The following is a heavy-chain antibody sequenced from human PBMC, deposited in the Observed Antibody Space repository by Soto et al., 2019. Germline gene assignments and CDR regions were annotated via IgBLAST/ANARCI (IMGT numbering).Heavy chain of an antibody. J-gene: IGHJ4*02. CDR3: GKGNLWLEN. CDR2: VYDSGST. V-gene: IGHV4-59*01. Sequence: PSETLYLTCAVSGVSTSGFYGSWIRQPPGKGLEYIGYVYDSGSTYYNPSLKSRVTVSLDSSKNQFSLKLTSVTAADTAIYYCGKGNLWLENGAQGPLATF. D-gene: IGHD2-21*01. CDR1: GVSTSGFY.